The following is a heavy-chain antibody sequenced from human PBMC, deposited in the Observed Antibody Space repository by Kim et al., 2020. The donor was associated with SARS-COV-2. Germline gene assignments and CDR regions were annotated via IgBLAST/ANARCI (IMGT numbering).Heavy chain of an antibody. J-gene: IGHJ4*02. CDR2: ITYDGNNN. D-gene: IGHD2-15*01. CDR3: AKAGSPYCSGGNCYSSYFDT. Sequence: GGSLRLSCAASGFTFSNYGMHWVRQAPDKGLEWVTVITYDGNNNYYAASVKGRFTISRDNSKNTLYLQMNSLRVEDTAVYYCAKAGSPYCSGGNCYSSYFDTWGQGTVVTVSS. CDR1: GFTFSNYG. V-gene: IGHV3-33*05.